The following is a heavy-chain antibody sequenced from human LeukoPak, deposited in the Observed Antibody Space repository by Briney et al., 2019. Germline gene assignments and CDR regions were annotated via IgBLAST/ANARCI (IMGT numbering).Heavy chain of an antibody. Sequence: GESLQIFCKGSGHRFTSYWIGWVRQMPGKGLEWVGILYPGDSDNRYSPFFQGQVTISADASLHTANLQWCSLKASDTAMYYCAIGGSGSYSGYWGQGTLVTVSS. V-gene: IGHV5-51*01. D-gene: IGHD3-10*01. J-gene: IGHJ4*02. CDR2: LYPGDSDN. CDR3: AIGGSGSYSGY. CDR1: GHRFTSYW.